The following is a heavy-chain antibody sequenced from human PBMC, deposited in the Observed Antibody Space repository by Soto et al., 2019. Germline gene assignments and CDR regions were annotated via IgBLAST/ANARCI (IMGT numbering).Heavy chain of an antibody. J-gene: IGHJ5*02. Sequence: EVQLVESGGGLVQPGGSLKVSCAASGLTVSGSAIHWVRQASGRGLEWVCRVRSKTNNYATAYSASVKGRFTISRDDSKNTAFLQMNSLKAEDTAVYFCTSGSRGDYDWFDWFDPWGQGTLVTVSS. CDR1: GLTVSGSA. CDR2: VRSKTNNYAT. D-gene: IGHD4-17*01. V-gene: IGHV3-73*02. CDR3: TSGSRGDYDWFDWFDP.